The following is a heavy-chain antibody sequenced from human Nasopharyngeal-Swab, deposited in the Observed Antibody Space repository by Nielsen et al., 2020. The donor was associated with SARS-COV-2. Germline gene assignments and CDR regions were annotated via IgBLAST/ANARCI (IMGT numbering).Heavy chain of an antibody. D-gene: IGHD4-17*01. CDR2: INHIGST. CDR1: GGSFTTYS. J-gene: IGHJ4*02. Sequence: SETLSLTCAVYGGSFTTYSWIWIRQPPGKGLEWIGEINHIGSTNYNTYNPSLNSRVTISLATSKNQFSLTLTSVTAADTAIYFCARGRYYGDYDYRGQGALVTVSS. V-gene: IGHV4-34*01. CDR3: ARGRYYGDYDY.